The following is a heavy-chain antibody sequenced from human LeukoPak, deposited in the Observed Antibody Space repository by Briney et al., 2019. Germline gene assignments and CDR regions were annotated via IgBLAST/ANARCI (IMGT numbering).Heavy chain of an antibody. CDR1: GGSVSSYY. CDR2: IYTSGST. Sequence: SETLSLTCTVSGGSVSSYYWSWIRQPAGRGLEWIGRIYTSGSTNYNPSLKSRVTMSVDTSKNLFSLKLSSVTAADTAVYYCASARVTTHFDYWGQGTLVTVSS. J-gene: IGHJ4*02. CDR3: ASARVTTHFDY. D-gene: IGHD4-17*01. V-gene: IGHV4-4*07.